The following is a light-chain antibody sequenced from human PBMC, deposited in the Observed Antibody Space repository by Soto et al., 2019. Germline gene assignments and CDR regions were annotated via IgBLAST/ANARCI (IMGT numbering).Light chain of an antibody. J-gene: IGKJ2*01. CDR2: WAS. CDR1: QSVLSSSNNKTF. V-gene: IGKV4-1*01. CDR3: QHNYRIEYT. Sequence: DIVMTQSPDSLAVSLGERATINCKSSQSVLSSSNNKTFLAWYQQKPGQSPKLLIYWASTRESGVPDRFSGSGSGTDFTLTIRSLQAEDVAVCDCQHNYRIEYTFAQGTKLEIK.